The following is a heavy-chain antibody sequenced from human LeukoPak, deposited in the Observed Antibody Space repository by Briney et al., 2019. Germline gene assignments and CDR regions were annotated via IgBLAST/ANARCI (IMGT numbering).Heavy chain of an antibody. CDR2: ISGSGGST. J-gene: IGHJ6*03. V-gene: IGHV3-23*01. CDR3: AKAAVAYYYYYMDV. Sequence: GESLRLSCAAPGFTFSSYAMSWVRQAPGKGLEWVSAISGSGGSTYYADSVEGRFTISRDNSKNTLYLQMNSLRAEDTAVYYCAKAAVAYYYYYMDVWGKGTTVTVSS. CDR1: GFTFSSYA.